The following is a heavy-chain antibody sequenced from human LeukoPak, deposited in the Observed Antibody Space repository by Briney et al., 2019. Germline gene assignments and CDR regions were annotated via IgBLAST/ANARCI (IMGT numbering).Heavy chain of an antibody. CDR3: ARGLVVRGVYYYGMDV. D-gene: IGHD3-10*01. CDR2: TSYDGSNK. CDR1: GFTFSSYA. V-gene: IGHV3-30-3*01. Sequence: SGRSLRLSCAASGFTFSSYAMHWVRQAPGKGLEWVAVTSYDGSNKYYADSVKGRFTISRDNSKNTLYLQMNSLRAEDTAVYYCARGLVVRGVYYYGMDVWGQGTTVTVSS. J-gene: IGHJ6*02.